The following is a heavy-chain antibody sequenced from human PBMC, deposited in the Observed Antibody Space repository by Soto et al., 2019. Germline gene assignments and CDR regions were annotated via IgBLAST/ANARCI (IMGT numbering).Heavy chain of an antibody. D-gene: IGHD4-17*01. V-gene: IGHV1-3*01. CDR1: GYTFTSYD. CDR3: AREHDYGDYVP. Sequence: ASVKVSCKASGYTFTSYDINWVRQAPGQRLEWMGWINAGNGNTKYSQKFQGRVTITRDTSASTAYMELSSLRSEDTAVYYCAREHDYGDYVPWGQGTLVTVSS. J-gene: IGHJ5*02. CDR2: INAGNGNT.